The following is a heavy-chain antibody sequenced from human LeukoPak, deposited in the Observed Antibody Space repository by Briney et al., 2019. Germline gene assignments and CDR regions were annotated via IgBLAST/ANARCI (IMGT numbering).Heavy chain of an antibody. CDR2: IYYSGST. Sequence: SETLSLTCTVSGGSISSYYWSWIRQPPGKGLEWIGYIYYSGSTNYNPSLKSRVTISVDTSKNQFSLKLSSVTAADTAVYYCARGGGDILTGYYSNYFDYWGQGTLVTVSS. CDR1: GGSISSYY. CDR3: ARGGGDILTGYYSNYFDY. V-gene: IGHV4-59*01. J-gene: IGHJ4*02. D-gene: IGHD3-9*01.